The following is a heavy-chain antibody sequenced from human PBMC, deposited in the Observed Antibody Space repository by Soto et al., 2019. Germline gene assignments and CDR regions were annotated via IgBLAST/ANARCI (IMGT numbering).Heavy chain of an antibody. CDR2: IYYSGST. Sequence: PSETLSLTCTVSGGSISSGDYYWSWIRQPPGKGLEWIGYIYYSGSTYYNPSLKSRVTISVDTSKNQFTLKLSSVTAADTAVYYCAREGAVALNWFEPWGQGTLVTVSS. J-gene: IGHJ5*02. V-gene: IGHV4-30-4*01. CDR3: AREGAVALNWFEP. D-gene: IGHD6-19*01. CDR1: GGSISSGDYY.